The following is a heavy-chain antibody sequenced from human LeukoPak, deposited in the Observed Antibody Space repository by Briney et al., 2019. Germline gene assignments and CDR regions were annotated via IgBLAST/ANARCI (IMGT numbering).Heavy chain of an antibody. D-gene: IGHD2-2*01. CDR1: GGYISTYY. V-gene: IGHV4-59*01. CDR3: TRDKGPSADRTAFDF. CDR2: VYYSGST. J-gene: IGHJ4*02. Sequence: SETLSFTCSVSGGYISTYYWSWIRQPPGRGLEWIGYVYYSGSTNYNPSLKSRVTMSVDTSKNQFSLQLRSVTPADTAVYYCTRDKGPSADRTAFDFWGQGTLVTVSS.